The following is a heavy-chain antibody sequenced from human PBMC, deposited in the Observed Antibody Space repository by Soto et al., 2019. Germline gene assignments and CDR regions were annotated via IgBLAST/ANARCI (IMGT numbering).Heavy chain of an antibody. CDR1: GFTFSTYW. CDR2: IKGDGSSI. V-gene: IGHV3-74*01. J-gene: IGHJ3*01. Sequence: EVQLVESGGGLVQPGGSLRLSCAASGFTFSTYWMHWVRQAPGKGLVWVSRIKGDGSSINYADSVKGRFTISRDNAKNTLYLQMNSLRAEDTAVFYCARGVPGHYGFDVWGPGTMVTVS. CDR3: ARGVPGHYGFDV. D-gene: IGHD1-1*01.